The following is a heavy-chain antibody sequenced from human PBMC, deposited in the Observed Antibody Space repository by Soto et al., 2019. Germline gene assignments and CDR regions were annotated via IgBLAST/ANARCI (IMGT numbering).Heavy chain of an antibody. V-gene: IGHV4-30-2*01. Sequence: QLQLLESGSGLVKPSQTLSLTCSVSGGSINSGRSSWNWIRQPPGKGLEWIAYISHSGSTYYTPSLKSRVTISVDRSKNKFSLKLTSLTAADTAVYYCVRESTPSGPNWFDTWGQGILVTVSS. D-gene: IGHD2-8*02. J-gene: IGHJ5*02. CDR3: VRESTPSGPNWFDT. CDR1: GGSINSGRSS. CDR2: ISHSGST.